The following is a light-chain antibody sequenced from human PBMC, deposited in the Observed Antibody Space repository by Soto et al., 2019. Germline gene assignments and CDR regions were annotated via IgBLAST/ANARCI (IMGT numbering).Light chain of an antibody. CDR3: SSYTTSTSVIL. CDR1: SSDIGNYDF. V-gene: IGLV2-14*01. CDR2: EVS. J-gene: IGLJ2*01. Sequence: QSALTQPASVSGSPGQSITISCTGTSSDIGNYDFVSWYQQVPGTAPKAMIYEVSSRPSGVSNRFSGSKSGNTASLTISGLQAEDEEDYYCSSYTTSTSVILFGGGTKVTVL.